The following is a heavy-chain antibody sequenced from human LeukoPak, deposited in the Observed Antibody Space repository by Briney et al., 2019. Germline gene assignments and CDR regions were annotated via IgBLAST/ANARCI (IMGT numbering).Heavy chain of an antibody. Sequence: PSETLSLTCTVSGGSISSYYWSWIRQPPGKGLEWIGYIYYSGSTNYNPSLKSRVTISVDTSKNQFSLKLSSVTAADTAVYYCAIGYSSGGYYFDYWGQGTLVTVSS. D-gene: IGHD6-25*01. CDR3: AIGYSSGGYYFDY. CDR2: IYYSGST. CDR1: GGSISSYY. V-gene: IGHV4-59*08. J-gene: IGHJ4*02.